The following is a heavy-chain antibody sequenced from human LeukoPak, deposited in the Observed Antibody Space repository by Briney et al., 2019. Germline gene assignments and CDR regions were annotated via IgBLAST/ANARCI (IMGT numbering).Heavy chain of an antibody. V-gene: IGHV1-2*02. CDR3: ARVRVDIVVVVAATDDAFDI. CDR2: INSNSGGT. Sequence: GASVKVSCRASGYTFTGYYMHWVRQAPGQGREWMGWINSNSGGTNYAQKFQGRVTMTRDTSISTAYMELSRLRSDDTAVYYCARVRVDIVVVVAATDDAFDIWGQGTMVTVSS. D-gene: IGHD2-15*01. CDR1: GYTFTGYY. J-gene: IGHJ3*02.